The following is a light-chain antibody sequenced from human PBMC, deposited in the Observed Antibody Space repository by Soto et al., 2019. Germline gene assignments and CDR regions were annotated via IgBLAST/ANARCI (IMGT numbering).Light chain of an antibody. CDR3: QKYNHAPT. CDR1: QGISNY. Sequence: DIQMTQSPSSLSASVGDRDTITCRASQGISNYLAWYQQKPGKVPKLLIYAASTLQSGVPSRFSGSGSGTDFTLTISSLQPEDVATYYCQKYNHAPTFGGGTKVEIK. J-gene: IGKJ4*01. CDR2: AAS. V-gene: IGKV1-27*01.